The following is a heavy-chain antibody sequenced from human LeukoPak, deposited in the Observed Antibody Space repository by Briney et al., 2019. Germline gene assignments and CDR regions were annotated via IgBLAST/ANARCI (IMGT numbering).Heavy chain of an antibody. V-gene: IGHV4-39*01. CDR1: GASISSNNYY. Sequence: SETLSLTCTVSGASISSNNYYWAWIRQPPGKGLEWIGSFYYPGSTYYNPSLKSRVTISIDASRNQFSLNLSSVTAADTAVYYCARGPGYYGSGSYYTPFDYWGQGTLVTVSS. D-gene: IGHD3-10*01. CDR2: FYYPGST. J-gene: IGHJ4*02. CDR3: ARGPGYYGSGSYYTPFDY.